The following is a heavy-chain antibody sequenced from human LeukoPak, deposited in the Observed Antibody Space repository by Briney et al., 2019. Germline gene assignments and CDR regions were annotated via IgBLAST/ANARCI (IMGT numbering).Heavy chain of an antibody. J-gene: IGHJ6*02. CDR3: ARVTTRMVGGYYYYYGMDV. CDR2: INPNSGGT. V-gene: IGHV1-2*02. D-gene: IGHD3-10*01. Sequence: ASVKVSCKASGYTFTGYHMHCVQQAPGQGLEWMGWINPNSGGTNYAQKFQGRVTMTRDTSISTAYMELSRLRSDDTAVYYCARVTTRMVGGYYYYYGMDVWGQGTTVTVSS. CDR1: GYTFTGYH.